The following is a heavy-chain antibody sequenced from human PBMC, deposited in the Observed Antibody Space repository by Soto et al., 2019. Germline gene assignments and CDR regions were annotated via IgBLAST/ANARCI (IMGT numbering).Heavy chain of an antibody. Sequence: ASVKVSCKASGYTFTNFGVTWVRRAPGQGLEWMGWISAYTDTPNYAQKFQGRVTMTIDTSTSIAYMDLRSLTSDDTAVYYCARVIPGVEAWFAHWGQGTLVTVSS. J-gene: IGHJ5*02. CDR3: ARVIPGVEAWFAH. CDR2: ISAYTDTP. V-gene: IGHV1-18*01. D-gene: IGHD2-2*01. CDR1: GYTFTNFG.